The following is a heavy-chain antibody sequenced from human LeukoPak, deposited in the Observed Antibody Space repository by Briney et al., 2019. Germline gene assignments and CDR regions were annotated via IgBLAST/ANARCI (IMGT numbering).Heavy chain of an antibody. CDR1: GYTFTNYG. Sequence: ASVKVSCKASGYTFTNYGVTWVRQAPGEGLEWMGWVSPFNGDTFYTQKFQGRVTLTTDTSISTAYMELSRLTSDDTAVYYCARLDIVMVVTAIEGGDYWGQGTLVTVSS. D-gene: IGHD2-15*01. V-gene: IGHV1-18*01. J-gene: IGHJ4*02. CDR2: VSPFNGDT. CDR3: ARLDIVMVVTAIEGGDY.